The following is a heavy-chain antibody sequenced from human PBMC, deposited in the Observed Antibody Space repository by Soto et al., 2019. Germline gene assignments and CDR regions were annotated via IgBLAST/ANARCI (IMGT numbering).Heavy chain of an antibody. V-gene: IGHV4-30-4*01. J-gene: IGHJ4*02. CDR3: ARGGMWYPYYFDY. CDR2: IYYSGST. D-gene: IGHD2-15*01. CDR1: GGSISSGDYY. Sequence: SETLSLTCTVSGGSISSGDYYWSWIRQPPGKGLEWIGYIYYSGSTYYNPSLKSRVTISVDTSKNQFSLKLSSVTAADTAVYYCARGGMWYPYYFDYWGQGTLVNVSS.